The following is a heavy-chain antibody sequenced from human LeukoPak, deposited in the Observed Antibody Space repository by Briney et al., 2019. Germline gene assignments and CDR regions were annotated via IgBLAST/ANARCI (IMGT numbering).Heavy chain of an antibody. V-gene: IGHV3-9*01. Sequence: GGSLRLSCAASGFTFDDYAMHWVRQAPGKGLEWVSGISWNSGSIDYADSVKGRFTNSRDNAKKSLYLQMNSLRTEDTALYYCAKDLPAAATGLHYWGQGTLVTVSS. CDR1: GFTFDDYA. CDR3: AKDLPAAATGLHY. CDR2: ISWNSGSI. D-gene: IGHD6-13*01. J-gene: IGHJ4*02.